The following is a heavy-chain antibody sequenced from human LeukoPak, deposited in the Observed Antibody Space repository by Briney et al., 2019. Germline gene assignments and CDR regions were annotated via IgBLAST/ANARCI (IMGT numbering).Heavy chain of an antibody. Sequence: SETLSLTCTVSGGSLISYYWSWIRQPPGKGLEWIGYIHYSSYTSYNPALKSRVTMSVDRSKNQFSLKLSSVTAADTAVYYCAREWYSSSSYWFDPWGQGTLVTVSS. J-gene: IGHJ5*02. CDR1: GGSLISYY. CDR2: IHYSSYT. CDR3: AREWYSSSSYWFDP. V-gene: IGHV4-59*12. D-gene: IGHD6-13*01.